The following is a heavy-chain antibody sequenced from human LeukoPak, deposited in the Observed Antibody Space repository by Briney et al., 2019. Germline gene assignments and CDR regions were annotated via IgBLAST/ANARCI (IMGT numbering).Heavy chain of an antibody. CDR3: ARLGIAARQFFFDY. CDR2: INHSGSI. V-gene: IGHV4-34*01. CDR1: GGSFSGYY. J-gene: IGHJ4*02. D-gene: IGHD6-6*01. Sequence: SETLSLTCAVYGGSFSGYYWSWIRQPPGKGLEWIGEINHSGSINYNPSLKSRVTISVDTSKNQFSLKLSSVTAADTAVYYCARLGIAARQFFFDYWGQGTLVTVSS.